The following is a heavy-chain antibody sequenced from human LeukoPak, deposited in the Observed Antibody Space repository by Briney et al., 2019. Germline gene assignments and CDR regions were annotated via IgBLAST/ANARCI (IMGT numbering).Heavy chain of an antibody. J-gene: IGHJ4*02. CDR1: GGTFSSYA. V-gene: IGHV1-46*01. Sequence: ASVKVSCKASGGTFSSYAISWVRQAPGQGLEWMGIINPSGGSTSYAQKFQGRVTMTRDTSTSTVYMELSSLRSEDTAVYYCADSLVHWGQGTLVTVSS. CDR3: ADSLVH. CDR2: INPSGGST.